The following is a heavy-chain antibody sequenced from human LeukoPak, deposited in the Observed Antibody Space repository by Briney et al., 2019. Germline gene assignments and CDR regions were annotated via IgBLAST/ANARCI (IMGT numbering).Heavy chain of an antibody. J-gene: IGHJ4*02. CDR2: ISAYNGDT. V-gene: IGHV1-18*01. D-gene: IGHD3-22*01. CDR3: ATGRKDEYYYDSSGSYYFDY. Sequence: ASVKVSCKASGYTFTSYGISWVRQAPGQGLEWMGWISAYNGDTNYAQNLQGRVTMTTDTSTTTAYMELRSLRSEDTAVYYCATGRKDEYYYDSSGSYYFDYWGQGTLVTVSS. CDR1: GYTFTSYG.